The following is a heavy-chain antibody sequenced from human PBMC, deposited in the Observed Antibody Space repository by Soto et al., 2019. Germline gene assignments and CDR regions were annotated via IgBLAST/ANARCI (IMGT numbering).Heavy chain of an antibody. V-gene: IGHV4-34*01. Sequence: ETLSLTCAVYGGSFSGYYWSWIRQPPGKGLEWIGEINHSGSTNYNPSLKSRVTISVDTSKNQFSLKLSSVTAADTAVYYCARGGSVRGVIAAPPGYYYGMDVWGQGTTVTVSS. CDR3: ARGGSVRGVIAAPPGYYYGMDV. CDR2: INHSGST. J-gene: IGHJ6*02. D-gene: IGHD3-10*01. CDR1: GGSFSGYY.